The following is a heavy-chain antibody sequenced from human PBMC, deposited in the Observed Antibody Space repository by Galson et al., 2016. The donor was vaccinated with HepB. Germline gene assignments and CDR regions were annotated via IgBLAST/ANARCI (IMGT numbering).Heavy chain of an antibody. D-gene: IGHD1-14*01. V-gene: IGHV4-39*01. CDR1: GGSISGSPYY. Sequence: ETLSLTCTVAGGSISGSPYYWGWIRQSPGKGLQSIGSMNYYGAPFYTPSLESPVTMFVDTARNQLSLRLRSVTATDTAVYFCARYPDGWGRGILVTVSS. J-gene: IGHJ1*01. CDR3: ARYPDG. CDR2: MNYYGAP.